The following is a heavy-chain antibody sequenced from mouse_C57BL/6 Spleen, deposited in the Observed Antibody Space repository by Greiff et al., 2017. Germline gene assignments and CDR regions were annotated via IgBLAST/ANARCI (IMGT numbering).Heavy chain of an antibody. J-gene: IGHJ1*03. CDR3: ANSGNFDV. Sequence: QVHVKQPGAELVKPGASVKMSCKASGYTFTSYWITWVKQRPGQGLEWIGDIYPGSGSTNYNEKFKSKATLTVDRSSSTAYMQLSSLTSEDSAVYYCANSGNFDVWGTGTTVTVSS. V-gene: IGHV1-55*01. D-gene: IGHD4-1*01. CDR1: GYTFTSYW. CDR2: IYPGSGST.